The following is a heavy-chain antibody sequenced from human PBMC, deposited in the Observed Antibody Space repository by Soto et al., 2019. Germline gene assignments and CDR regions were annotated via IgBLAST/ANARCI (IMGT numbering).Heavy chain of an antibody. J-gene: IGHJ4*02. V-gene: IGHV6-1*01. Sequence: SQTLSLTCAISGDSVSNNAVAWNWIRQSPSGGLEWLGRTYRGSESYNDYSISLKSRVTINSDPSKNQFSLQLTSVTSEDTAVYYCARGKNAAFDYWGQGTVVTVPQ. CDR3: ARGKNAAFDY. CDR2: TYRGSESYN. CDR1: GDSVSNNAVA.